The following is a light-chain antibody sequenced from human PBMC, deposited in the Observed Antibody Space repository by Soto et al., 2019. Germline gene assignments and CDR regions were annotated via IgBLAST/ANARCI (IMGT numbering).Light chain of an antibody. CDR1: SGDIGSYNR. J-gene: IGLJ1*01. CDR3: SSYTNNYSYV. Sequence: QSVLTQPASVSGSPGQSITISCTGTSGDIGSYNRVSWNQQHPGKAPKLIIYEVTDRPSGVSNRFSGSKSGNTASLTISGLQAEDEAEYYCSSYTNNYSYVFGTGTKVTVL. CDR2: EVT. V-gene: IGLV2-14*01.